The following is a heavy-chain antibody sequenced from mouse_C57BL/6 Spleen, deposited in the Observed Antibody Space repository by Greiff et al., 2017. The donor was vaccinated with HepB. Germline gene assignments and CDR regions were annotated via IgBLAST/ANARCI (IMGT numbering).Heavy chain of an antibody. V-gene: IGHV1-5*01. CDR3: TRSEDYGSSSAWFAY. D-gene: IGHD1-1*01. CDR2: IYPGNSDT. CDR1: GYTFTSYW. Sequence: VQLQQSGTVLARPGASVKMSCKTSGYTFTSYWMHWVKQRPGQGLEWIGAIYPGNSDTSYNQKFKGKAQLTAVTSASTAYMELSSLTNEDSAVYYCTRSEDYGSSSAWFAYWGQGTLVTVSA. J-gene: IGHJ3*01.